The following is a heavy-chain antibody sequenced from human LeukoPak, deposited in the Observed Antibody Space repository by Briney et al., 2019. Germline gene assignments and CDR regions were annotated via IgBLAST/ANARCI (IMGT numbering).Heavy chain of an antibody. CDR1: GGSFSGYY. V-gene: IGHV4-34*01. CDR3: ARGYTPSGDYYYGMDV. Sequence: SETLSLTCAVYGGSFSGYYWSWTRQPPGKGLEWIGEINHSGSTNYNPSLKSRVTISVDTSKNQFSLKLSSVTAADTAVYYCARGYTPSGDYYYGMDVWGKGTTVTVSS. CDR2: INHSGST. J-gene: IGHJ6*04. D-gene: IGHD3-16*01.